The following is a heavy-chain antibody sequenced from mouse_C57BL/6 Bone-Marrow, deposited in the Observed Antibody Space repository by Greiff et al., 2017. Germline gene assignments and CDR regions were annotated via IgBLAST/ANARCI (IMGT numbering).Heavy chain of an antibody. V-gene: IGHV14-2*01. J-gene: IGHJ4*01. Sequence: EVQLQQSGAELVKPGASVKLSCTASGFNIKDYSMHWVKQRTEQGLEWIGRIDPEDGATKYAPNFQGKATITADTSSNTAYLQLSILTSEDTAFYYCAYLHYYYGRYFAMDYWGQGTSVTVSS. CDR2: IDPEDGAT. CDR3: AYLHYYYGRYFAMDY. CDR1: GFNIKDYS. D-gene: IGHD1-1*01.